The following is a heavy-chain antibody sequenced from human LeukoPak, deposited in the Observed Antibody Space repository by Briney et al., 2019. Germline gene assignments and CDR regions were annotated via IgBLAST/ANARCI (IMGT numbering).Heavy chain of an antibody. J-gene: IGHJ6*03. V-gene: IGHV3-21*04. Sequence: KSGGSLRLSCAASGFTFSTYSMNWVRQAPGKGLEWVSSINSNSKHRYYADSVQGRFTISRDNAKSSLYLQMNSLRAEDTAVYYCAKVPFDWISSTNYYYYMDVWGKGTTVTVSS. CDR1: GFTFSTYS. D-gene: IGHD3-9*01. CDR2: INSNSKHR. CDR3: AKVPFDWISSTNYYYYMDV.